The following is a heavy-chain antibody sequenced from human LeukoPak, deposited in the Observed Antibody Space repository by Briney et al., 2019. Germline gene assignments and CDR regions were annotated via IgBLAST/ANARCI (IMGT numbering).Heavy chain of an antibody. Sequence: ASVKVSCKASVYTFSIYSISWVRQAPGLGLEWMGRIIPMSNTVDYAQRFQDRVTITADKSTGTAYMGLSSLRSDDTAVYYRARGVCTSGHCYNDFYYWGQGAQVTVSS. V-gene: IGHV1-69*06. CDR1: VYTFSIYS. CDR3: ARGVCTSGHCYNDFYY. D-gene: IGHD2-21*02. CDR2: IIPMSNTV. J-gene: IGHJ4*02.